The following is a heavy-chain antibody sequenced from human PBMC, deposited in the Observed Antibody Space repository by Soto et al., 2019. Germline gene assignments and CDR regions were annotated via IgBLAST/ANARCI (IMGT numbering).Heavy chain of an antibody. CDR2: IGTAGDT. CDR3: ARVGYSSSWPNFDY. CDR1: GFTFSSYD. V-gene: IGHV3-13*01. D-gene: IGHD6-13*01. Sequence: EVQLVETGGGLVQPGGSLRLSCAASGFTFSSYDMHWVRQATGKGLEWVSAIGTAGDTYYPGSVKGRFTISSENAKNSLYLQMNSLRAEDTAVYYCARVGYSSSWPNFDYWGQGTLVTVSS. J-gene: IGHJ4*02.